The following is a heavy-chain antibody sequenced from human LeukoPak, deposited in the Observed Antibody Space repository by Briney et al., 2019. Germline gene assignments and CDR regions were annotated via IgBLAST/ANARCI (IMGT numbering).Heavy chain of an antibody. D-gene: IGHD3/OR15-3a*01. V-gene: IGHV3-30*04. CDR2: ISYDGSNK. CDR1: GFTFSSYA. Sequence: GGSLRLSCAASGFTFSSYAIHWVRQAPGKGLEWVAVISYDGSNKYYADSVKGRFTISRDNSKNTLYLQMNSLRAEDTAVYYCARTRTDFVGYYFDYGGQGTLVTVSS. J-gene: IGHJ4*02. CDR3: ARTRTDFVGYYFDY.